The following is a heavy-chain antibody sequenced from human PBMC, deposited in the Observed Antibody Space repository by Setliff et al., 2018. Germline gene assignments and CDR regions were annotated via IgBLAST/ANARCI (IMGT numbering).Heavy chain of an antibody. J-gene: IGHJ4*02. Sequence: SETLSLTCTVYGGSFTNYYWGWIRQSPGKGLEWIGEINHSGSTNYNPSLKSRLTISVDASTNQFSLKLYSVTAADTAVYYCGYWSGYHNNDYWGQGTLVTVSS. V-gene: IGHV4-34*01. CDR3: GYWSGYHNNDY. D-gene: IGHD3-3*01. CDR1: GGSFTNYY. CDR2: INHSGST.